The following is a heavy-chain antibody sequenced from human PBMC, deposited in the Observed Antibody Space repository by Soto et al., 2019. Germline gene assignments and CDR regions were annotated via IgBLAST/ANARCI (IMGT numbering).Heavy chain of an antibody. CDR1: GYTYASNY. D-gene: IGHD5-12*01. J-gene: IGHJ4*02. CDR3: GRGRSGQIVVFY. Sequence: SVKVPCKASGYTYASNYSNWLRQAPEQGPEWMGEIGPESGATRYAQKFQGRVTMTRDMSITTVYMELNNLSPDDTAVYYCGRGRSGQIVVFYWGQGTPVTVSS. V-gene: IGHV1-2*02. CDR2: IGPESGAT.